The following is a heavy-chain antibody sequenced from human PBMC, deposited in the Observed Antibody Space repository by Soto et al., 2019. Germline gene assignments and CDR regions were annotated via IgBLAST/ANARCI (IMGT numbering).Heavy chain of an antibody. J-gene: IGHJ4*02. Sequence: QVQLVQSGAEVKKPGSSVKVSCKASGGTFSSYTISWVRQAPGQGLEWMGRIIPILGIANYAQKFQGRVTITADKSTSTAYMELSSLRSEDAAVYYCAVIVGTTRLPVAGDYWGQGTLVTVSS. D-gene: IGHD5-12*01. CDR2: IIPILGIA. CDR1: GGTFSSYT. CDR3: AVIVGTTRLPVAGDY. V-gene: IGHV1-69*02.